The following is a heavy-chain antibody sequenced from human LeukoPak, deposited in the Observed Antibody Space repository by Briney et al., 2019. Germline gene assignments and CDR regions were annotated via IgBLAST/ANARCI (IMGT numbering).Heavy chain of an antibody. Sequence: GGSLRLSCAASGFTFSDYYMSWIRQAPGKGLEWVSYISSSGGTIYYADSVKGQFTISRDNAKNSLYLQMNSLRAEDTAVYYCARDPGWIQLYSFDYWGQGTLVTVSS. CDR3: ARDPGWIQLYSFDY. J-gene: IGHJ4*02. V-gene: IGHV3-11*04. D-gene: IGHD5-18*01. CDR1: GFTFSDYY. CDR2: ISSSGGTI.